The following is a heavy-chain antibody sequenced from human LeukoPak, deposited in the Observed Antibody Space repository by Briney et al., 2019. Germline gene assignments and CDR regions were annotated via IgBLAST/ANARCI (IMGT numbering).Heavy chain of an antibody. CDR3: ARGGYSSSWYHFDY. CDR1: GFTVSSNY. V-gene: IGHV3-53*01. J-gene: IGHJ4*02. CDR2: IYSGGTT. Sequence: PGGSLRLSCAASGFTVSSNYMSWVRQAPGKRLEWVSVIYSGGTTNYADSVKGRFTISRDNSKNTLFLQMNSLRAEDTAVYYCARGGYSSSWYHFDYWGQGTLVTVSS. D-gene: IGHD6-13*01.